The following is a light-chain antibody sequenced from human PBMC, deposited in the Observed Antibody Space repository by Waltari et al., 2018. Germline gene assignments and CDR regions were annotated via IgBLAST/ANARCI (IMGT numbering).Light chain of an antibody. V-gene: IGKV1-5*03. CDR3: QEYDTLPVT. CDR1: QIVKNN. CDR2: KSS. Sequence: CGASQIVKNNLALYQQKPGKAPKVVIHKSSRLESGVPSRFSGSGYGTEFTLTISSLQPDDFATYYCQEYDTLPVTFGGGTKVEIK. J-gene: IGKJ4*01.